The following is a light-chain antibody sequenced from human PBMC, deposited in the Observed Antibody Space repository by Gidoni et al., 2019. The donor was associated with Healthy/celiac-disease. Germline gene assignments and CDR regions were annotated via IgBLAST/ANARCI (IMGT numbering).Light chain of an antibody. J-gene: IGKJ2*01. CDR1: QSVSSSY. V-gene: IGKV3-20*01. CDR3: QQYGSSPPYT. CDR2: GAS. Sequence: ENVLTQSPGTLSLSPGERATLSCRASQSVSSSYLAWYQQKPGQAPRLLIYGASSRATGIPDRFSGSGSGTAFTLTISRLEPEDFAVYYCQQYGSSPPYTFGQGTKLEIK.